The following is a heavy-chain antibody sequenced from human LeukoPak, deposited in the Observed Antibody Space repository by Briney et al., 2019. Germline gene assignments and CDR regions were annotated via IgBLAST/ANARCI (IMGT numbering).Heavy chain of an antibody. V-gene: IGHV3-48*03. CDR2: ISSSGSTI. CDR1: GFTFSSYE. Sequence: GGSLRLSCAASGFTFSSYEMNWVRQAPEKGLEWVSYISSSGSTINFADSVKGRFTISRDNAKNSLFLQMNSLRAEDTAVYYCARETYILGAQPLDYWGQGTLVTVSS. CDR3: ARETYILGAQPLDY. D-gene: IGHD1-26*01. J-gene: IGHJ4*02.